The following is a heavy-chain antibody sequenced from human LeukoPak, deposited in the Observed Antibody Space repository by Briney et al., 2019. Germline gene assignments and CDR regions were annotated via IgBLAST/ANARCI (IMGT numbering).Heavy chain of an antibody. D-gene: IGHD3-3*01. CDR3: VRLGFLIDFDY. J-gene: IGHJ4*02. CDR2: INSDGSGT. CDR1: AFTFNKFW. V-gene: IGHV3-74*01. Sequence: GGSLRLSCAASAFTFNKFWMHWVRQAPGKGLVWVSRINSDGSGTGYADSVRGRFTISRDNAKNTLYLQMNSLRVEDTAVYYCVRLGFLIDFDYWGQGTLVSVSS.